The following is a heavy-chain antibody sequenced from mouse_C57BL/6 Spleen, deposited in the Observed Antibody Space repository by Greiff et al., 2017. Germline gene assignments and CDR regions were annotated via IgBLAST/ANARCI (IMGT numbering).Heavy chain of an antibody. D-gene: IGHD2-3*01. V-gene: IGHV5-12*01. CDR1: GFTFSDYY. CDR2: ISNGGGST. J-gene: IGHJ1*03. CDR3: ASSDGYYWYFDV. Sequence: EVQVVESGGGLVQPGGSLKLSCAASGFTFSDYYMYWVRQTPEKRLEWVAYISNGGGSTYYPDTVKGRFTISRDNAKNTLYLQMSRLKSEDTAMYYCASSDGYYWYFDVWGTGTTVTVSS.